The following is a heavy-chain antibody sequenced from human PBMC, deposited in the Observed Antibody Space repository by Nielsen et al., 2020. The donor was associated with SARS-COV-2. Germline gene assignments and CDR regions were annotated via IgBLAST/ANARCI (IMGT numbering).Heavy chain of an antibody. J-gene: IGHJ6*02. V-gene: IGHV3-21*04. CDR3: AKAPWFGEFAGDYGMDV. CDR1: GFTFSTYS. CDR2: ISSSSGYI. Sequence: GESLKISCAASGFTFSTYSMNWVRQAPGKGLEWVSSISSSSGYIYYADSVKGRFTISRDNAKNSLYLQMNSLRAEDTALYYCAKAPWFGEFAGDYGMDVWGQGTTVTVSS. D-gene: IGHD3-10*01.